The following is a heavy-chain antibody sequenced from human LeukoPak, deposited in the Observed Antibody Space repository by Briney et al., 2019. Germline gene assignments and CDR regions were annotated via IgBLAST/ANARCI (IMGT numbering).Heavy chain of an antibody. V-gene: IGHV4-4*07. CDR1: GGSISNYY. CDR3: AGFIAAAGVFDY. CDR2: IYTSGST. D-gene: IGHD6-13*01. Sequence: SETLSLTCTVSGGSISNYYWSWIRQPAGKGLEWIGRIYTSGSTNYNPSLKSRVTMSVDTSKNQFSLKLSSVTAADTAVYYCAGFIAAAGVFDYWGQGTLVTVSS. J-gene: IGHJ4*02.